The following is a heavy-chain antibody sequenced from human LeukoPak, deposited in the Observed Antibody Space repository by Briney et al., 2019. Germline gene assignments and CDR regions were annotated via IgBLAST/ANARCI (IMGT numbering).Heavy chain of an antibody. CDR3: ARRTGISYYYDSSGYYIDY. Sequence: SETLSLTCTVSGGSISSSSYYWGWIRQPPGKGLEWIGSIYYSGSTYHNPSLKSRVTISVDTSKNQFSLKLSSVTAADTAVYYCARRTGISYYYDSSGYYIDYWGQGTLVTVSS. J-gene: IGHJ4*02. V-gene: IGHV4-39*01. CDR1: GGSISSSSYY. D-gene: IGHD3-22*01. CDR2: IYYSGST.